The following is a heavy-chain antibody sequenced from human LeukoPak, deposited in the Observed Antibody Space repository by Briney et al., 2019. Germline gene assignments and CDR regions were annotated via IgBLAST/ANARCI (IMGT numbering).Heavy chain of an antibody. J-gene: IGHJ4*02. CDR3: AKDMQTWPRFPDY. Sequence: GGSLRLSCGASGFTFSNYAMTWVRQAPGKGLEWVSGISDSGSTAFYADSVKGRFTSSRDNPKNTLYLQINSLRAEDTAVYYCAKDMQTWPRFPDYWGQGTLVTVSS. D-gene: IGHD5-12*01. CDR1: GFTFSNYA. V-gene: IGHV3-23*01. CDR2: ISDSGSTA.